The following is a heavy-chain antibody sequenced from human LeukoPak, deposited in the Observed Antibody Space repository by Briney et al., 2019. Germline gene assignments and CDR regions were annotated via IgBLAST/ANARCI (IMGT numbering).Heavy chain of an antibody. J-gene: IGHJ5*02. D-gene: IGHD2-2*01. CDR2: IIPILGIA. V-gene: IGHV1-69*04. CDR3: ARERVVPAAMLLGEPNWFDP. Sequence: SVKVSCKASGGTSSSYAISWVRQAPGQGLEWMGRIIPILGIANYAQKFQGRVTITADKSTSTAYMELSSLRSEDTAVYYCARERVVPAAMLLGEPNWFDPWGQGTLVTVSS. CDR1: GGTSSSYA.